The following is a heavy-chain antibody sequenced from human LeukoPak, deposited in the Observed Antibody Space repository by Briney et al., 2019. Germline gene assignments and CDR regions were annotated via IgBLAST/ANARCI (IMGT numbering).Heavy chain of an antibody. CDR2: IRYDGSNK. V-gene: IGHV3-30*02. CDR1: GFTFSSYG. J-gene: IGHJ4*02. D-gene: IGHD6-13*01. Sequence: GGSLRLSCAASGFTFSSYGMHWVRQAPGKGLEWVAFIRYDGSNKYYADSVKGRFTISRDNSKNTLYLQMNSLRAEDTAVYYCAKVTGQQDYFDYWGQGTLVTVSS. CDR3: AKVTGQQDYFDY.